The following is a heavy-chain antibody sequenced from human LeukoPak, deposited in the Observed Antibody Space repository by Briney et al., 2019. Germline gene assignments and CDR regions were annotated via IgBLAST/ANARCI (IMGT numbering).Heavy chain of an antibody. CDR2: ISGSGGST. CDR3: ARSDAGWYFDY. J-gene: IGHJ4*02. CDR1: GFTFSSYG. Sequence: QSGGSLRLSCAASGFTFSSYGMSWVRQAPGKGLEWVSAISGSGGSTYYADSVKGRFTISRDNSKNTLYLQMNSLRAEDTAVYYCARSDAGWYFDYWGQGTLVTVSS. V-gene: IGHV3-23*01. D-gene: IGHD6-19*01.